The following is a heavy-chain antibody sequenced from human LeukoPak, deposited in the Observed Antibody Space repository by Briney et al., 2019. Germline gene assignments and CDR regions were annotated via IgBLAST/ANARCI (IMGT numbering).Heavy chain of an antibody. Sequence: GGSLRLSCAASGFTVSDYYMNWIRQAPGKGLEWISFISSSGSTIFYADSVKGRFTISRDNSKNTLYLQMNSLRAEDTAVYYCAKDTGYSYGPHDYWGQGTLVTVSS. J-gene: IGHJ4*02. CDR3: AKDTGYSYGPHDY. D-gene: IGHD5-18*01. CDR1: GFTVSDYY. V-gene: IGHV3-11*01. CDR2: ISSSGSTI.